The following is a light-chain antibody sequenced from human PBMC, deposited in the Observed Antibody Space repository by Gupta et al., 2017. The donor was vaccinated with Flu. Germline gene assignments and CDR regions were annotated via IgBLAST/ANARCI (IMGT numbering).Light chain of an antibody. Sequence: TLSLSPGERATLSCMASQSVGTYLAWYQQKPGQTPRLLIYDASNRATGIPARFSGSGYGTDFTLTISSREPEDFAVYYCQKRSNWPPYTFGQGTMLEI. CDR2: DAS. J-gene: IGKJ2*01. CDR3: QKRSNWPPYT. V-gene: IGKV3-11*01. CDR1: QSVGTY.